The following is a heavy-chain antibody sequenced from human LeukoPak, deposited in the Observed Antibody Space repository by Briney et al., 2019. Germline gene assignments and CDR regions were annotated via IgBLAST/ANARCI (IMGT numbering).Heavy chain of an antibody. D-gene: IGHD4-17*01. Sequence: GGSLRLSCAASGFTFSDHWMHWVRHVPGKGLVWVSRIKTDGSWTNDADSVKGRFTISRDNAENTLYLQMNSLRAEDTAVYYCAQGPLTVTDYWGQGTLVTVSS. CDR3: AQGPLTVTDY. CDR1: GFTFSDHW. CDR2: IKTDGSWT. V-gene: IGHV3-74*01. J-gene: IGHJ4*02.